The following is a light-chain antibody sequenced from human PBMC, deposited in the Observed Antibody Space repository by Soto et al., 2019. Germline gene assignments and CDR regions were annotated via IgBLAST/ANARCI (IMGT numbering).Light chain of an antibody. CDR3: QQINFTPRT. V-gene: IGKV1-5*01. Sequence: DIQMTQSPSTLSASVRDRVTITCRASQSISSRLAWYQQKPGKAPKLLIYGASILHNGVPSRFSGSGSGTDFTLTISSLQPEDRATYYCQQINFTPRTFGQGTKVDIK. CDR2: GAS. J-gene: IGKJ1*01. CDR1: QSISSR.